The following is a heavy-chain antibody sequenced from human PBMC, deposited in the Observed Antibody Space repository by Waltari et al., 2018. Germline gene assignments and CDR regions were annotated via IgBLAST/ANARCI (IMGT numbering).Heavy chain of an antibody. V-gene: IGHV4-39*01. CDR1: GGSITSARHY. J-gene: IGHJ3*01. CDR3: ATYIGASVGTASFDV. CDR2: ISYSGTT. Sequence: QLQLQESGPGLVKPSETVSLTCSVPGGSITSARHYWGWIRQPPGQGLEWIGTISYSGTTYTSPSLQSRVTIARDTSKNQLALKLDSVTASDTAVYYCATYIGASVGTASFDVWGQGTMVTVSS. D-gene: IGHD5-12*01.